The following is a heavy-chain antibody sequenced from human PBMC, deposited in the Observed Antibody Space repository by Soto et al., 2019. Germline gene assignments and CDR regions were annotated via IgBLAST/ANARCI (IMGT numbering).Heavy chain of an antibody. Sequence: SENLSLTCTVSGGAISFYNWNWIRQSPGKGLEWIGYSYSSGSTNYNPSLKSRVTISVDTPKNQFSLQLTYVTAADTAVYYCARGDSTTHGDSFDIWGQGTMVTVSS. CDR1: GGAISFYN. CDR3: ARGDSTTHGDSFDI. J-gene: IGHJ3*02. D-gene: IGHD6-13*01. V-gene: IGHV4-59*01. CDR2: SYSSGST.